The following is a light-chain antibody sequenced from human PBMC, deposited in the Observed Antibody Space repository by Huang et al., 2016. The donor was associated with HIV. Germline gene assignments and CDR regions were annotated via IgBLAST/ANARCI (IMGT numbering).Light chain of an antibody. CDR3: QQYHSLSWT. J-gene: IGKJ1*01. CDR1: QGIGNS. V-gene: IGKV1-NL1*01. CDR2: ATS. Sequence: DIQMTQSPSSLSASVGDRVTITCRASQGIGNSLALYQQKPEKAPRLLLYATSTLESGVPARFSGSGSGTHYTLTINNLQPEDIASYYCQQYHSLSWTFGQGTKVEIK.